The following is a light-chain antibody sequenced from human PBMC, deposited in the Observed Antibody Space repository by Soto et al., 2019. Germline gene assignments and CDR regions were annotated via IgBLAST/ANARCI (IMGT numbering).Light chain of an antibody. CDR3: QHYNNWPLT. CDR1: QGIGDT. Sequence: ELVINQSPTTPSLSPGERTTPLRRASQGIGDTLAWYQHKPGQTPRLLIYDTSTRATGVPTRFSGSRSGAEFTLTINSLQSEDFAVYYCQHYNNWPLTFGQGTKVDIK. CDR2: DTS. V-gene: IGKV3-15*01. J-gene: IGKJ1*01.